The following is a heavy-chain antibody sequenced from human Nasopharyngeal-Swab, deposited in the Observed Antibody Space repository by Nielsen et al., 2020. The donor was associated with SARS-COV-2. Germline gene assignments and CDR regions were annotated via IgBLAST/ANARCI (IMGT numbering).Heavy chain of an antibody. J-gene: IGHJ6*03. CDR2: INDIGSG. CDR3: ARGQDAYYYMEV. CDR1: GWPFIGFP. V-gene: IGHV4-34*01. D-gene: IGHD2-15*01. Sequence: SELLSLPFRPFGWPFIGFPWNWIRQPPGKGLEWIGEINDIGSGNYNPSLRSRVTISAGTSNIQLSLKLNSVTAADTAVYYCARGQDAYYYMEVWGEGTTVTVSS.